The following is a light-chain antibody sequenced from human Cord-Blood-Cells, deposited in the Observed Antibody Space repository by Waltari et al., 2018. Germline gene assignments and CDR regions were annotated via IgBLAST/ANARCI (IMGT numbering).Light chain of an antibody. CDR3: QVWDSSNVV. Sequence: SYELTQPLSLSVALGQTASTTMWGHNIGSKKGHWYQQKPGQAPVLVIYRDSNRPPGIPERLSGSHSGNTATLTISRAQAGDEADYYCQVWDSSNVVFGGGTKLTVL. V-gene: IGLV3-9*01. J-gene: IGLJ2*01. CDR1: NIGSKK. CDR2: RDS.